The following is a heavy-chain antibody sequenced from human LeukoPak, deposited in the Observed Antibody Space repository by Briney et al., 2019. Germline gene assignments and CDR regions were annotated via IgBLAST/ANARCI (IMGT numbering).Heavy chain of an antibody. CDR1: GGSISSGDYY. J-gene: IGHJ4*02. D-gene: IGHD3-10*01. Sequence: SETLSLTCTVSGGSISSGDYYWSWIRQPPGKGLEWIGYIYYSGSTYYNPSLKSRVTISVDTSKNQFSLKLSSVTAADTAVYYCARHKTGSGSRDYWGQGTLVTVSS. CDR2: IYYSGST. CDR3: ARHKTGSGSRDY. V-gene: IGHV4-30-4*01.